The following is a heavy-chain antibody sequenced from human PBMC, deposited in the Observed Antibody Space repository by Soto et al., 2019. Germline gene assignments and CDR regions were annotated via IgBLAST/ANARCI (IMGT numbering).Heavy chain of an antibody. Sequence: ASVKVSCKASGGTFSSYAISWVRQAPGQGLEWMGGIIPIFGTANYAQKFQGRVTITADESTSTAYMELSSLRSEDTAVYYCARQLEQYSSSPDLGYWGQGTLVTVSS. CDR1: GGTFSSYA. J-gene: IGHJ4*02. CDR2: IIPIFGTA. CDR3: ARQLEQYSSSPDLGY. V-gene: IGHV1-69*13. D-gene: IGHD6-6*01.